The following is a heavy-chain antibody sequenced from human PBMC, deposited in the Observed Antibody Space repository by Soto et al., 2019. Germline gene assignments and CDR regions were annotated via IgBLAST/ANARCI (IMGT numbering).Heavy chain of an antibody. Sequence: VQLVESGGGLFKPGGSLRLSCAASGFTFSDYYMTWIRQAPGKGLEWVSAISGSGGSTYYADSVKGRFTISRDNSKNTLYLQMNSLRAEDTAVYYCAKDREYQLPRNWFDPWGQGTLVTVSS. CDR2: ISGSGGST. J-gene: IGHJ5*02. D-gene: IGHD2-2*01. V-gene: IGHV3-23*04. CDR1: GFTFSDYY. CDR3: AKDREYQLPRNWFDP.